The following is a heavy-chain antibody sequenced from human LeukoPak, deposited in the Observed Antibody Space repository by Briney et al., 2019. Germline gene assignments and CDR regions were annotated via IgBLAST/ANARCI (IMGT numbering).Heavy chain of an antibody. V-gene: IGHV4-39*01. CDR2: IYYSGST. CDR1: GGSISSSSYY. Sequence: KPSETLSLTCTVSGGSISSSSYYWGWIRQPPGKGLEWIGSIYYSGSTYYNPSLKSRVTISVVTSKNQFSLKLSSVTAADTAVYYCARRPRYSSSWDTFDYWGQGTLVTVSS. J-gene: IGHJ4*02. D-gene: IGHD6-13*01. CDR3: ARRPRYSSSWDTFDY.